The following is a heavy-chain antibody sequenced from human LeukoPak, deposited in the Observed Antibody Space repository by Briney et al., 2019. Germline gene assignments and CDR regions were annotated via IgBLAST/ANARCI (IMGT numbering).Heavy chain of an antibody. CDR3: ARTGRSSHFDY. Sequence: PGGSLRLSCAASGFTFRSYAIHWVRQAPGQGLEWVTIISSDGSYKNYADSVKGRFTISRDNAKNSLYLQMNSLRAEGTAVYYCARTGRSSHFDYWGQGTLVTVSS. D-gene: IGHD2-8*02. CDR1: GFTFRSYA. CDR2: ISSDGSYK. V-gene: IGHV3-30*04. J-gene: IGHJ4*02.